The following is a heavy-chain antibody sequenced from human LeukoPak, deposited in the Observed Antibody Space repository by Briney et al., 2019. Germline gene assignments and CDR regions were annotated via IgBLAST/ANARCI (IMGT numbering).Heavy chain of an antibody. Sequence: EASVKVSCKASGGTLSSYAISWVRQAPGQGLEWMGGIIPIFGTANYAQKFQGRVTVTTDESTSTAYMELSSLRSEDTAVYYCARVGGYNFDYWGQGTLVTVSS. J-gene: IGHJ4*02. V-gene: IGHV1-69*05. CDR2: IIPIFGTA. D-gene: IGHD5-12*01. CDR3: ARVGGYNFDY. CDR1: GGTLSSYA.